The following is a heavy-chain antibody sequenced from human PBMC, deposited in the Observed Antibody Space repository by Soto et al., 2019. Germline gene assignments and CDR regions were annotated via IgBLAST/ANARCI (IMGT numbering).Heavy chain of an antibody. Sequence: SVKVSCKASGCTLSIYAISWVRQAHGQGLEWMGGIIPIFGTANYAQKFQGRVTIKAEESTSTAYMELSSLRSENTAVYYCASVYNYCYYGMDVWGQGTTDTVSS. D-gene: IGHD3-10*01. V-gene: IGHV1-69*13. J-gene: IGHJ6*02. CDR3: ASVYNYCYYGMDV. CDR2: IIPIFGTA. CDR1: GCTLSIYA.